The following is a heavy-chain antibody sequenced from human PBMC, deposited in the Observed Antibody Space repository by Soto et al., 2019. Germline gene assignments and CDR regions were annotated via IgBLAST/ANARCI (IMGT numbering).Heavy chain of an antibody. D-gene: IGHD3-3*01. J-gene: IGHJ6*03. CDR2: ISAYNGNT. Sequence: GASVKVSCKASGYTFTSYGISWVRHAPGQGLEWMGWISAYNGNTNYAQKLQGRVTMTTDTSTSTAYMELRSLRSDDTAVYYCARERLSGSKNYYYYYYMDVWGKGTTVTVSS. CDR3: ARERLSGSKNYYYYYYMDV. CDR1: GYTFTSYG. V-gene: IGHV1-18*01.